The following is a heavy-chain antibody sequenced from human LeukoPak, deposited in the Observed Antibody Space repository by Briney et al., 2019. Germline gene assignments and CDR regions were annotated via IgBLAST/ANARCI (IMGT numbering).Heavy chain of an antibody. CDR1: GGSISSYH. CDR3: ARKVEWFGPPKNAFDI. J-gene: IGHJ3*02. CDR2: IYYSGST. Sequence: PSETLSLTCTVSGGSISSYHWSWIRQPPGKGLEWIGYIYYSGSTNYNPSLKSRVTISVDTSKNQFSLKLSSVTAADTAVYYCARKVEWFGPPKNAFDIWGQGTMVTVSS. V-gene: IGHV4-59*08. D-gene: IGHD3-10*01.